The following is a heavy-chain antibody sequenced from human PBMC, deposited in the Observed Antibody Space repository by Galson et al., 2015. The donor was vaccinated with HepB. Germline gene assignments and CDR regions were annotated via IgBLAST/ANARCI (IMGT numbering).Heavy chain of an antibody. Sequence: LRLSCAASGFTFSSYAMSWVRQAPGKGLEWVSTISGSGGSTYYADSVKGRFTISRDNSKNTLYLQMNSLRAEDTAVYYCAKVKFGSGWANDYWGQGNLVTVSS. J-gene: IGHJ4*02. CDR2: ISGSGGST. V-gene: IGHV3-23*01. CDR1: GFTFSSYA. CDR3: AKVKFGSGWANDY. D-gene: IGHD6-19*01.